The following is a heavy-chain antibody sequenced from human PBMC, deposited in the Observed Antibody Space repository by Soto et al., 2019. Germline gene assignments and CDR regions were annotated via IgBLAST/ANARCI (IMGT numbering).Heavy chain of an antibody. V-gene: IGHV1-69*13. D-gene: IGHD4-4*01. J-gene: IGHJ6*02. CDR2: IIPIFGTA. Sequence: SVKVSCKASGGTFSSYAISWVRQAPGQGLEWMGGIIPIFGTANYAQKFQGRVTITADESTSTAYMELSSLRSEDTAVYYCARDALSDYSNYGYYYYGMDVWGQGTTVTVSS. CDR1: GGTFSSYA. CDR3: ARDALSDYSNYGYYYYGMDV.